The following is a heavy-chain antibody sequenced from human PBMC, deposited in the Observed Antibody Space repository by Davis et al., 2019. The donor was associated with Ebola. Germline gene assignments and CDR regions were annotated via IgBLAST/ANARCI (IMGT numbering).Heavy chain of an antibody. V-gene: IGHV4-59*12. Sequence: PSETLSLTCTVSGGSISSCYWSWIRQPPGMGLEWIGYIYYSGSTNYNPSLKSRVTISVDTSKNQFSLKLSSVTAADTAVYYCARGSTSWERGDFDYWGQGTLVTVSS. CDR1: GGSISSCY. CDR2: IYYSGST. CDR3: ARGSTSWERGDFDY. J-gene: IGHJ4*02. D-gene: IGHD2-2*01.